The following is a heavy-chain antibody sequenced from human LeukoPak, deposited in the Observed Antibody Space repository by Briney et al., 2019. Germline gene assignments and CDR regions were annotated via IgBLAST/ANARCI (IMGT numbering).Heavy chain of an antibody. D-gene: IGHD2-15*01. CDR2: INSDGSST. V-gene: IGHV3-74*01. CDR1: GFTFSTHS. J-gene: IGHJ4*02. Sequence: PGESLRLSCTASGFTFSTHSMHWVRQAPGKGPVWVSRINSDGSSTRYADSVTGRFTISRDNAKNTVYLQMNSLRAEDTAVYYCAKVLGGLWPGIDYWGQGTVVTVSS. CDR3: AKVLGGLWPGIDY.